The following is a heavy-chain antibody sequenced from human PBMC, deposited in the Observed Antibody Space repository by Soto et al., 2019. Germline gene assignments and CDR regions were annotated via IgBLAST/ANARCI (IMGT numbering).Heavy chain of an antibody. Sequence: QVQLVESGGGVVQPGRSLRLSCAASGFTFSNYGMHWVRQAPGKGLEWVAVIWYDGSNKYYADSVKGRFTISRDNSKNTLYLQMNSLRAEDTAVYYCARDKGRGSDAFDIWGQGTMVTVSS. CDR2: IWYDGSNK. CDR3: ARDKGRGSDAFDI. V-gene: IGHV3-33*01. J-gene: IGHJ3*02. CDR1: GFTFSNYG. D-gene: IGHD3-10*01.